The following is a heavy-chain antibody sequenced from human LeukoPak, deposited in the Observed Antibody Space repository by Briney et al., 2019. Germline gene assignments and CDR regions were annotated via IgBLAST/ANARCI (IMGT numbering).Heavy chain of an antibody. J-gene: IGHJ4*02. D-gene: IGHD3-10*01. V-gene: IGHV3-7*03. CDR3: ARVTLWSLGSHKYYFDY. CDR2: IKQDGSEK. Sequence: GGSLRLSCAASGFTFSSYWMSWVRQAPGKGLEWVANIKQDGSEKYYVDSVKGRFTISRDNAKNSLYLQMNSLRAEDTAVYYCARVTLWSLGSHKYYFDYWGQGTLVTVSS. CDR1: GFTFSSYW.